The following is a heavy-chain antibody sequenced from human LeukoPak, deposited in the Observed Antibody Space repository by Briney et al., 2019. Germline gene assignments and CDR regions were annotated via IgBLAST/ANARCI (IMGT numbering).Heavy chain of an antibody. Sequence: SETLSLTCAVYGGSFSGYYWSWIRQPPGKGLEWIGEINHSGSTNYNPSLKSRVTISVDTSKNQFSLKLSSVAAADTAVYYCARGYCSGGSCYSYYYYNYMDVWGKGTTVTVSS. CDR2: INHSGST. J-gene: IGHJ6*03. D-gene: IGHD2-15*01. CDR3: ARGYCSGGSCYSYYYYNYMDV. V-gene: IGHV4-34*01. CDR1: GGSFSGYY.